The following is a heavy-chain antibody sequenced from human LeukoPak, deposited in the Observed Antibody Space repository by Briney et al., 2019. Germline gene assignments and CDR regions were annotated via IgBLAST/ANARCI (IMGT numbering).Heavy chain of an antibody. V-gene: IGHV3-48*04. D-gene: IGHD6-13*01. Sequence: GGSLRLSCAASGFTFSSYSMNWVRQAPGKGLEWVSYISHSGRTIYYEDSVKGRFTISRDNAKNSLYLQMNSLRAEDTAVYYCARGVGSSWPGWFDPWGQGTLVTVSS. CDR3: ARGVGSSWPGWFDP. J-gene: IGHJ5*02. CDR2: ISHSGRTI. CDR1: GFTFSSYS.